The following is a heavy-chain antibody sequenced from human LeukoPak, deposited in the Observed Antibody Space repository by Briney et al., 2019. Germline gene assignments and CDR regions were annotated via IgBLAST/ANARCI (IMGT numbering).Heavy chain of an antibody. CDR3: ARDPDYYASSGGIDY. V-gene: IGHV3-23*01. CDR2: ISVRGERT. D-gene: IGHD3-22*01. J-gene: IGHJ4*02. Sequence: PGGSLRLSCDASGFTFSSYAMVWVRQAPGKGLGWVSGISVRGERTYYADSVKGRFTISRDNSKNTLYLQMNSLRAEDTAVYYCARDPDYYASSGGIDYWGQGTRVIVSS. CDR1: GFTFSSYA.